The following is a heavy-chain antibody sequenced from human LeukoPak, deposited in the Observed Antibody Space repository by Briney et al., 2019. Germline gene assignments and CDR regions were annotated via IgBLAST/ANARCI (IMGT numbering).Heavy chain of an antibody. CDR1: GYTLTELS. J-gene: IGHJ4*02. CDR2: FDPEDGET. D-gene: IGHD3-10*01. CDR3: ATAVNGIRGIFDY. Sequence: ASVNVSCKVSGYTLTELSMHGVRQAPRKGLEWMGGFDPEDGETIYAQKFQGRVTMTEDTSTDTAYMQLSSLRSEDTAVYYCATAVNGIRGIFDYWGQGTLVTVSS. V-gene: IGHV1-24*01.